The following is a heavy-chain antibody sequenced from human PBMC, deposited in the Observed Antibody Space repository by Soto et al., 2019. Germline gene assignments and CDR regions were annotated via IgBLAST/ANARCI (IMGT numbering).Heavy chain of an antibody. CDR1: GFTFSSYA. CDR3: AKWQQLPRYYYYGMDV. CDR2: ISGSGGST. Sequence: EVQLLESGGGLVQPGGSLRLSCAASGFTFSSYAMSWVRQAPGKGLEWVSAISGSGGSTYYADSVKGRFTISRDNSKNTLYLEMDSLRAEDTAVYYCAKWQQLPRYYYYGMDVWGQGTTVTVSS. J-gene: IGHJ6*02. V-gene: IGHV3-23*01. D-gene: IGHD6-13*01.